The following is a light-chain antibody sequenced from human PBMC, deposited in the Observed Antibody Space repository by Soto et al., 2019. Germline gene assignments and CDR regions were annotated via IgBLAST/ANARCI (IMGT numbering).Light chain of an antibody. V-gene: IGKV3-15*01. Sequence: GEGFTLSGRARHSVSSNYLTWSQHRPGQAPRLLFYGASTRATGVPARFSGSGSETEFTLTIRSLQSEDFAVYVCQQYNNWPSFGQGTRLEIK. CDR3: QQYNNWPS. CDR1: HSVSSN. CDR2: GAS. J-gene: IGKJ5*01.